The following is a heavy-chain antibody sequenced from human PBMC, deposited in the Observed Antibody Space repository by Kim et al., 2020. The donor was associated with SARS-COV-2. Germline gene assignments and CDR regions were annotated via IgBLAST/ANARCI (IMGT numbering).Heavy chain of an antibody. J-gene: IGHJ5*02. V-gene: IGHV3-23*01. CDR3: AKSVTIVSSPLRS. Sequence: GGSLRLSCAASGFDFSSYAMNWVRQAPGKGLEWVSGIGIGGERTYYADSVKGRFTISRDYQRKTLFLQMNSLRADDSAVYYCAKSVTIVSSPLRSWGQGTLLTVSS. CDR2: IGIGGERT. D-gene: IGHD4-17*01. CDR1: GFDFSSYA.